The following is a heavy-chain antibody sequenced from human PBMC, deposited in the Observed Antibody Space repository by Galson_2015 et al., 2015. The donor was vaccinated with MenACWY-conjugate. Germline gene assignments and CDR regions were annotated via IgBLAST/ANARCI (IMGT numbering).Heavy chain of an antibody. V-gene: IGHV4-34*01. Sequence: TLSLTCGVSGGSFSGYYWSWIRQPPGKGLEWIGEVAQSGSANVNPSLKSRVSMSADTSKREFSLKLTSVTAADTAVYFCARLSWSTSRDHYYYMDVWGNGTTVTVSS. CDR2: VAQSGSA. J-gene: IGHJ6*03. CDR3: ARLSWSTSRDHYYYMDV. D-gene: IGHD3-3*01. CDR1: GGSFSGYY.